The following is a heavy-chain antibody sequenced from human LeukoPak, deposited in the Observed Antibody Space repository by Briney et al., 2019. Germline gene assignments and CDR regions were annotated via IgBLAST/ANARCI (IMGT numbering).Heavy chain of an antibody. D-gene: IGHD3-22*01. Sequence: SETLSLTCTVSGGSIFSYYFNWIRQPPGKGLEWVGYIYSNGITNYNPSLRSRGTISIATSKNQFSLRLRSVTAADTAIYYCARRAYYDTSGYYPASGYFDLWGRGTLVTVSS. CDR1: GGSIFSYY. V-gene: IGHV4-4*08. CDR2: IYSNGIT. CDR3: ARRAYYDTSGYYPASGYFDL. J-gene: IGHJ2*01.